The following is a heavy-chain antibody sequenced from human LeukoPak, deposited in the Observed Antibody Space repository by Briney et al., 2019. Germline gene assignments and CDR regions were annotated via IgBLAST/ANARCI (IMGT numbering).Heavy chain of an antibody. D-gene: IGHD2/OR15-2a*01. Sequence: GSLRLSCAASGFTFSSYAMHWVRQAPGKGLEWVAVISYDGSNKYYADSVKGRFTISRDNSKNTLYLQINSLRAEDTAVYYCARASMVLYYFDYWGQGTLVTVSS. J-gene: IGHJ4*02. CDR1: GFTFSSYA. V-gene: IGHV3-30*04. CDR3: ARASMVLYYFDY. CDR2: ISYDGSNK.